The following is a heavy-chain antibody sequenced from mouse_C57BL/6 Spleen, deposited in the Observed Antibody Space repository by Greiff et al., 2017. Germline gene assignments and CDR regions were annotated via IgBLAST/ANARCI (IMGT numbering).Heavy chain of an antibody. CDR3: AKDGSFAD. J-gene: IGHJ3*01. D-gene: IGHD2-2*01. V-gene: IGHV3-6*01. Sequence: EVQLVESGPGLVKPSQSLSLTCSVTGYSITSGYYWNWIRQFPGNKLEWMGYISYDGSNNYNPSLKNRISITRDTSKNQFFLKLNSVTTEDTATYYCAKDGSFADWGQVTLVTVSA. CDR2: ISYDGSN. CDR1: GYSITSGYY.